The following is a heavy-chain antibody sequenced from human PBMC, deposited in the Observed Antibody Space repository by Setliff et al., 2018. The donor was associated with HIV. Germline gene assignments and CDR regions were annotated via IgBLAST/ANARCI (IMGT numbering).Heavy chain of an antibody. CDR1: GGSISSGVFY. CDR2: IHYSGST. D-gene: IGHD3-10*01. J-gene: IGHJ3*02. V-gene: IGHV4-31*01. CDR3: ARASAERSSVRGLGIAFDI. Sequence: SETLSLTCTVSGGSISSGVFYWGWIRQHPGKGLERIGYIHYSGSTYYKPSLKSPVSMSVDTSKNQFSLKLSSVTAADTAVYYCARASAERSSVRGLGIAFDIWGQGTMVTVSS.